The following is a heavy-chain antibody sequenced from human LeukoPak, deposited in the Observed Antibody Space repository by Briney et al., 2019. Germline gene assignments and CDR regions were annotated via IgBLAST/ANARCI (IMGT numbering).Heavy chain of an antibody. CDR3: ARHGLGYCSSTSCYTAIRSYYYYMDV. CDR2: IYYSGRT. V-gene: IGHV4-39*01. Sequence: SETLSLTYTVSVGSIGISSSYWGWTRQPPGKGLEWLGSIYYSGRTYYNPSLKGRVTISVDTSKNPFSLKLSSVTAADTAVYCCARHGLGYCSSTSCYTAIRSYYYYMDVWGKGTTVTVSS. D-gene: IGHD2-2*02. CDR1: VGSIGISSSY. J-gene: IGHJ6*03.